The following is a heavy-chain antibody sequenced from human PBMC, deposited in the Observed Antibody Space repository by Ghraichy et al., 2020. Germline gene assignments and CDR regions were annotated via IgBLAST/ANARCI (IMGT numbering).Heavy chain of an antibody. CDR2: ISGSSPRT. CDR3: ATAGSRIVYVPAAIDPFAR. Sequence: GGSLRLSCAVSGFTFSNYSMIWVRQAPGKGLELVSSISGSSPRTYYADSVKGRFIISRDNAKNSLYLQMDSLRAEDTAVYYCATAGSRIVYVPAAIDPFARWGQGTPVTVSS. CDR1: GFTFSNYS. V-gene: IGHV3-21*06. J-gene: IGHJ4*01. D-gene: IGHD2-2*02.